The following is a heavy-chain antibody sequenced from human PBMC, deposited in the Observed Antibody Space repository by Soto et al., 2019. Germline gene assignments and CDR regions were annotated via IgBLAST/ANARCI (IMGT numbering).Heavy chain of an antibody. CDR1: GYSTSSGYY. J-gene: IGHJ4*02. Sequence: PSETLSFTCSVSGYSTSSGYYWGWIRQTPGKGLEWIGNIHHSGSTYYNPSLESRVTISIDTSKNQFSLRLTSVTAADTAIYYCARDISASDGDYWGQGTLVTVSS. D-gene: IGHD2-21*01. CDR2: IHHSGST. V-gene: IGHV4-38-2*02. CDR3: ARDISASDGDY.